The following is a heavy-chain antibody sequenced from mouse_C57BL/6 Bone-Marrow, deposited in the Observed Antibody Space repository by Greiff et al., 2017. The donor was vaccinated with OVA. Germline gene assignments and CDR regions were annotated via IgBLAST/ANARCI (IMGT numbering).Heavy chain of an antibody. J-gene: IGHJ2*01. CDR1: GYTFTDYY. CDR2: INPNSGGT. D-gene: IGHD3-2*02. CDR3: ARGSGYVNFDY. Sequence: EVQLQQSGPELVKPGASVKISCKASGYTFTDYYMNWVKQSHGKSLEWIGDINPNSGGTSYNQKFKGKATLTVDKSSSTAYMELRSLTSEDSAVYYCARGSGYVNFDYWGQGTTLTVSS. V-gene: IGHV1-26*01.